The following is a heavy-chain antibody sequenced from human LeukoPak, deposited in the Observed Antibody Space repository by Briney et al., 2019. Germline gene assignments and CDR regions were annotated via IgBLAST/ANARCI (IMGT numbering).Heavy chain of an antibody. CDR2: IYYTGST. CDR3: ARAIDSSSWYFFRWFDP. Sequence: SETLSLTCTVSGGSVSSGSYYWSWIRQPPGKGLEWIGYIYYTGSTNYNPSLKSRVTISVDTSKNQFSLKLSSVTAADTAVYYCARAIDSSSWYFFRWFDPWGQGTLVTVSS. D-gene: IGHD6-13*01. CDR1: GGSVSSGSYY. V-gene: IGHV4-61*01. J-gene: IGHJ5*02.